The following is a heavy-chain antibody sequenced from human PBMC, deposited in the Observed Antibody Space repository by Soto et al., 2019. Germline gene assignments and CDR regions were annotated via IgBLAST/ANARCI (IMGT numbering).Heavy chain of an antibody. J-gene: IGHJ6*02. CDR1: GDTFSSYA. V-gene: IGHV1-69*01. D-gene: IGHD2-15*01. CDR3: ARHPRPWCSVGSCFFRAAPENYGMDV. CDR2: IIPIFGTA. Sequence: QVQLVQSGAEVKKPGSSVKVSCKASGDTFSSYAISWVRQAPGQGLEWMGGIIPIFGTANYAQKFQGRVTITADESTSTAYMELSSLRSEDTAVYYCARHPRPWCSVGSCFFRAAPENYGMDVWGQGTTVTVSS.